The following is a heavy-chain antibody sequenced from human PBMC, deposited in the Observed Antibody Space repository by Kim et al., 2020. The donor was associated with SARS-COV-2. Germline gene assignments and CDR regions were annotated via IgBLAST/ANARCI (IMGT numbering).Heavy chain of an antibody. D-gene: IGHD3-10*01. CDR2: ITHSGST. J-gene: IGHJ4*02. CDR3: ARAYGESRRYY. CDR1: GGSFTEYY. V-gene: IGHV4-34*01. Sequence: SETLSLTCAVYGGSFTEYYWTWIRQPPGKGLEWIGEITHSGSTNYNPSLKSRVSILVDTSKNQFSLELRSVTAADTAVYYCARAYGESRRYYWGQGALVTVSS.